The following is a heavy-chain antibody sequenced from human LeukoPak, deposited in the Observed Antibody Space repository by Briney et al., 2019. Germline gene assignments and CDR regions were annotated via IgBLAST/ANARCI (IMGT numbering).Heavy chain of an antibody. V-gene: IGHV1-18*01. CDR2: ISAYNGNT. Sequence: ASVKVSCKASGGTFSSYAISWVRQAPGQGLEWMGWISAYNGNTNYAQKLQGRVTMTTDTSTSTAYMELRSLRSDDTAVYYCARHTTYYYDSSGYYKGYYFDYWGQGTLVTVSS. J-gene: IGHJ4*02. CDR1: GGTFSSYA. D-gene: IGHD3-22*01. CDR3: ARHTTYYYDSSGYYKGYYFDY.